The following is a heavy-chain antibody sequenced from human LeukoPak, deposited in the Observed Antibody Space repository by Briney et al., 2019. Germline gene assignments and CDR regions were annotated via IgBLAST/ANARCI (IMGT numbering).Heavy chain of an antibody. CDR2: ISSSSSYI. CDR3: GMLAYCGGDCYSRYAFDI. V-gene: IGHV3-21*01. Sequence: GGSLGLSCAASGFTFSSYSMNWVRQAPGKGLEWVSSISSSSSYIYYADSVKGRFTISRDNAKNSLYLQMNSLRAEDTAVYYCGMLAYCGGDCYSRYAFDIWGQGTMVTVSS. CDR1: GFTFSSYS. J-gene: IGHJ3*02. D-gene: IGHD2-21*02.